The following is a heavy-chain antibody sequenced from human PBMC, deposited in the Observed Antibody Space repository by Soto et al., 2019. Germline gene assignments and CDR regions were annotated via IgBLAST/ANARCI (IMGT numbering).Heavy chain of an antibody. J-gene: IGHJ5*02. D-gene: IGHD3-9*01. V-gene: IGHV1-8*01. CDR1: GYTFTSYD. CDR2: MNPNSGNT. Sequence: ASVKVSCKASGYTFTSYDINWVRQATGQGLEWMGWMNPNSGNTGYAQKFQGRVTMTRNTSISTAYMELSSLRSEDTAVYYCARSLPLVLRYFDWLTMEYNWFDPWGQGTLVTVSS. CDR3: ARSLPLVLRYFDWLTMEYNWFDP.